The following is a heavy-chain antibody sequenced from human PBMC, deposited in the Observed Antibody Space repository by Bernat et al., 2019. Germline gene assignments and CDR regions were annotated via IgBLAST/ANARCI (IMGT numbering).Heavy chain of an antibody. CDR2: IKSKTDGGTT. D-gene: IGHD5-18*01. J-gene: IGHJ4*02. CDR3: TTVYTYGRSSIDY. V-gene: IGHV3-15*05. Sequence: VQLVESGGGLVKPGGSLRLSCAASGFTFSDYYMSWVRQAPGKGLEWVGRIKSKTDGGTTDYAAPVKGRFTISRDDSKNTLYLQMNSLNTEDAALYYCTTVYTYGRSSIDYWGQGTLVTVSS. CDR1: GFTFSDYY.